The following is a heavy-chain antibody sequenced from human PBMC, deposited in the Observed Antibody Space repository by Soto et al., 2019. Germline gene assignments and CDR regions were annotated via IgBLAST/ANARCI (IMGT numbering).Heavy chain of an antibody. CDR1: GFTFSSYD. CDR2: IWYDGSNK. J-gene: IGHJ4*02. CDR3: VTGFR. Sequence: GGSLRLSCAASGFTFSSYDIHWVRQAPGKGLEWVALIWYDGSNKYYADSVRGRFTISRDNAKNSLYLQMNSLRAEDTAVYYCVTGFRWGQGTLVTVSS. V-gene: IGHV3-33*01.